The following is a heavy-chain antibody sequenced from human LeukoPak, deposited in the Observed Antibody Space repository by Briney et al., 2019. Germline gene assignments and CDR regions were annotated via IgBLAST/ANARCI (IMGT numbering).Heavy chain of an antibody. D-gene: IGHD1-26*01. CDR2: IYHSGRT. V-gene: IGHV4-38-2*02. CDR1: GYSIASGYL. Sequence: SETLSLTCTVSGYSIASGYLWGWIRQTPEKGLEWIATIYHSGRTYYNLSLKSRVTISMDTSRNQFSLKVTSVTAADTPLYFCARGGPWELSHRDYFDYWGQGTLVTVSS. CDR3: ARGGPWELSHRDYFDY. J-gene: IGHJ4*02.